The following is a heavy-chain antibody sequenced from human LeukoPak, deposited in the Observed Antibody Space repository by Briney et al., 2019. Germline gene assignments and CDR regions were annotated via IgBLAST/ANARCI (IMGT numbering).Heavy chain of an antibody. Sequence: GGSLRLSCVVSGLTVSSTYMTWVRQAPGKGPEWVSVIYGDGSTYYADSVRGRFTISRDRSKNTVYLQMNSLGAEDTAVYYCARGGSTFWSVDYWGQGTLVTVSS. J-gene: IGHJ4*02. V-gene: IGHV3-53*01. CDR2: IYGDGST. CDR3: ARGGSTFWSVDY. CDR1: GLTVSSTY. D-gene: IGHD2-15*01.